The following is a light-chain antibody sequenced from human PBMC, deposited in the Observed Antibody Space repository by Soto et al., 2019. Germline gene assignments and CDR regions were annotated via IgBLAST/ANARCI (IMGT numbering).Light chain of an antibody. Sequence: YELTQPPSVSVSPGQTASITCSGDKLGDKYACWYQQKPGQSPVLVIYLDVKRPSGIPERFSGSNSGNTATLTISGTQAMDEADYYCQAWDSSTNWVFGGGTKVTVL. CDR1: KLGDKY. J-gene: IGLJ3*02. CDR3: QAWDSSTNWV. CDR2: LDV. V-gene: IGLV3-1*01.